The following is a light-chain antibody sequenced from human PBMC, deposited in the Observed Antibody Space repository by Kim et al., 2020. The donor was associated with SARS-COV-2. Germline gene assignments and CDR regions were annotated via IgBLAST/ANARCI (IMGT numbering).Light chain of an antibody. CDR2: AAS. Sequence: DIQLTQSPSFLSASLGDRVTITCRASQGISSFLAWFQQKPGKAPEHLIYAASTLQSGVPSRFSGSGSGTEYSLTITGLQPEDFATYFCQQFQSYPYTFGQGTKLEI. J-gene: IGKJ2*01. CDR3: QQFQSYPYT. V-gene: IGKV1-9*01. CDR1: QGISSF.